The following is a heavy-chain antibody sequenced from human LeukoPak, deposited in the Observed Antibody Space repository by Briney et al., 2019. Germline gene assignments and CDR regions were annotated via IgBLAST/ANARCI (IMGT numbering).Heavy chain of an antibody. CDR1: GFTFSSYS. D-gene: IGHD2-15*01. J-gene: IGHJ3*02. CDR3: ARAPSRRCSGGSCYRGAFDI. CDR2: ISSSSSTI. Sequence: GGSLRLSCAASGFTFSSYSMNWVRQAPGKGLEWVSYISSSSSTIYYADSVKGRFTISRDNAKNSLYLQMNSLRAEDTAVYYCARAPSRRCSGGSCYRGAFDIWGQGTMVTVSS. V-gene: IGHV3-48*01.